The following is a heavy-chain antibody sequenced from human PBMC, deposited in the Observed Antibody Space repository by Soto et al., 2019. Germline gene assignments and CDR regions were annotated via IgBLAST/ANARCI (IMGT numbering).Heavy chain of an antibody. J-gene: IGHJ4*02. CDR2: IYSGGST. CDR1: GVTVSSNY. V-gene: IGHV3-66*04. Sequence: EVQLVESGGGLVQPGGSLRLSCAASGVTVSSNYMSWVRQAXXXXXEWVSVIYSGGSTYYADSVKGRFTISRDNSXNTLYXQXNSXXAEXTAXYYCARHGYNYGGGYFDYWGQGTLVTVSS. D-gene: IGHD5-18*01. CDR3: ARHGYNYGGGYFDY.